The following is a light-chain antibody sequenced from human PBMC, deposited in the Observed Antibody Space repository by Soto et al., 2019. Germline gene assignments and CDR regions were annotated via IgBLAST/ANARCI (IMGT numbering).Light chain of an antibody. CDR1: QSVSSNY. J-gene: IGKJ5*01. V-gene: IGKV3-20*01. CDR3: QQYGSSPIT. CDR2: GAS. Sequence: EIVLTQSPGTLSLSPGERATLSCRASQSVSSNYLAWYQQKPGQAPRLLIYGASTRATGIPARFSGSGSGTEFTPTISRLEPEDFAVYYCQQYGSSPITFGQGTRLEI.